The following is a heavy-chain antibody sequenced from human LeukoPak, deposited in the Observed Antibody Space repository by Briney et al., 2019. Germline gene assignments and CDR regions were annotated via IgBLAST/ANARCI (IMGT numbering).Heavy chain of an antibody. D-gene: IGHD6-6*01. Sequence: ASETLSLTCTVSGGSISSGSYYWSWIRQPAGKGLEWIGRIYTRGSTNYNPSLKSRVTISVDTSKNQFSLRLSSVTAADTAVYYCARDGFQAGRYYYYMDVWGKGTTVTVSS. J-gene: IGHJ6*03. CDR1: GGSISSGSYY. CDR3: ARDGFQAGRYYYYMDV. CDR2: IYTRGST. V-gene: IGHV4-61*02.